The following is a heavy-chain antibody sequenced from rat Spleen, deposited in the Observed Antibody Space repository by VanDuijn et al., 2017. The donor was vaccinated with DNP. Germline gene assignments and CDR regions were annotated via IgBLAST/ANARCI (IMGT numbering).Heavy chain of an antibody. CDR1: GFTFSSFP. J-gene: IGHJ1*01. CDR3: ARGVYYYSATYWYFDF. D-gene: IGHD1-1*01. V-gene: IGHV5-46*01. Sequence: EVQLVESGGGLVQPGRSLKISCAASGFTFSSFPMAWVRQAPTKGLEWVASISNDGDTTQYPDSVKGRFTVSRDNAVNTLYLQMNSLRSDDTATYFCARGVYYYSATYWYFDFWGPGTMVTVSS. CDR2: ISNDGDTT.